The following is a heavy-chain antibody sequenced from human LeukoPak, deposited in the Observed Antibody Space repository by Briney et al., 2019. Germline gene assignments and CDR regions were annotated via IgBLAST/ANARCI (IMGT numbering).Heavy chain of an antibody. Sequence: PGGSLRLSCAASGFTFSSNWMSWVRQAPGKGLEWVGNIKQDGSEIYYVDSVKGRFTISRDNAKNSLYLQMNSLRAEDTAVYYCARHRVTTYYYYMDVWGKGTTVTVSS. CDR2: IKQDGSEI. V-gene: IGHV3-7*01. D-gene: IGHD4-11*01. CDR1: GFTFSSNW. J-gene: IGHJ6*03. CDR3: ARHRVTTYYYYMDV.